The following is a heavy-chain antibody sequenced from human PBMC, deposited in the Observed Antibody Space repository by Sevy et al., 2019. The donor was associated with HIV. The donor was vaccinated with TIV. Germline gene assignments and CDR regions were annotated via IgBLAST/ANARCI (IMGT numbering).Heavy chain of an antibody. CDR3: AADPVTTSYYYGMDV. CDR2: IVVGSGNT. J-gene: IGHJ6*02. D-gene: IGHD4-17*01. Sequence: ASVKVSCKASGFTFTSSAVQWVRQARGQRLAGIGWIVVGSGNTNYGQKFQERVTITRDMSTSKAYMELRSLRSQDTAVYYCAADPVTTSYYYGMDVWGHGTTVTVSS. CDR1: GFTFTSSA. V-gene: IGHV1-58*01.